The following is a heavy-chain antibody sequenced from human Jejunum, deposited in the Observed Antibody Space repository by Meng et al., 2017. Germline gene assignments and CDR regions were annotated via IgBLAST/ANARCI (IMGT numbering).Heavy chain of an antibody. V-gene: IGHV5-51*01. D-gene: IGHD3-10*01. CDR1: GYSFTGYW. CDR3: ARRHQNYSGGRLVAVDAFDV. Sequence: GESLKISCEASGYSFTGYWIGWVRQMPGKGLEWMGIIYPGDSDSRYSPSFQGQVTISADKSISTAYSQWSSLKASDTAIYYCARRHQNYSGGRLVAVDAFDVWGQGTMVTVSS. CDR2: IYPGDSDS. J-gene: IGHJ3*01.